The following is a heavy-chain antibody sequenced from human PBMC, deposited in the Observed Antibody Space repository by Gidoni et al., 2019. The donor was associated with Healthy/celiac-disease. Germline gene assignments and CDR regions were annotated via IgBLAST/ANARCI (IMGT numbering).Heavy chain of an antibody. CDR2: ISSSSSDI. Sequence: EVQLVESGGGLVKPGGSLRLSCAASGFTFSSYSMNWVRQAPGKGLEWVSSISSSSSDIYYADSVKGRFTISRDNAKNSLYLQMNSLRAEDTAVYYCARGAEWLVLWYFDYWGQGTLVTVSS. D-gene: IGHD6-19*01. V-gene: IGHV3-21*01. CDR1: GFTFSSYS. J-gene: IGHJ4*02. CDR3: ARGAEWLVLWYFDY.